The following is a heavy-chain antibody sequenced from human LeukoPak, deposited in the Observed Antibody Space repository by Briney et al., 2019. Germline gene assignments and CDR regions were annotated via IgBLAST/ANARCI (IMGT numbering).Heavy chain of an antibody. CDR3: ARDGYFDWLPPVD. Sequence: ASVKVSCKASGYTFTGYYMHWVREAPGQGLEWMGWINPNSGGTNYAQKFQSRVTMTRDTSISTAYMELSRLRSDDTAVYYCARDGYFDWLPPVDWGQGTLVTVSS. V-gene: IGHV1-2*02. D-gene: IGHD3-9*01. CDR2: INPNSGGT. J-gene: IGHJ4*02. CDR1: GYTFTGYY.